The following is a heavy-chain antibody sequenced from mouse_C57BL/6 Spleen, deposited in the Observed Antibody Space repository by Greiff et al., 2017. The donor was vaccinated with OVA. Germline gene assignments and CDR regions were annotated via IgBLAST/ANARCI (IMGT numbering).Heavy chain of an antibody. V-gene: IGHV3-1*01. D-gene: IGHD3-3*01. CDR3: ARGGTAPDY. CDR1: GYSITSGYD. Sequence: EVQRVESGPGMVKPSQSLSLTCTVTGYSITSGYDWHWIRHFPGNKLEWMGYISYSGSTNYNPSLKSRISITHDTSKNHFFLKLNSVTTEDTATYYCARGGTAPDYWGQGTTLTVSS. CDR2: ISYSGST. J-gene: IGHJ2*01.